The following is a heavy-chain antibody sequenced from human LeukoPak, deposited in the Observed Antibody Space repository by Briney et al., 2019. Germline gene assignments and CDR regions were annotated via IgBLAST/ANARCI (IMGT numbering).Heavy chain of an antibody. CDR1: GFSLSGYW. V-gene: IGHV3-74*01. CDR3: TRVQAGRSGLMDV. Sequence: SGGSLRLSCAASGFSLSGYWMHWVRQAPGKGLVWVSRIGPDGTGITYADSVKGRFTISRDIAKNTVYLQMNSLRAEDAALYYCTRVQAGRSGLMDVWGRGTTVTVSS. J-gene: IGHJ6*02. CDR2: IGPDGTGI. D-gene: IGHD2-8*02.